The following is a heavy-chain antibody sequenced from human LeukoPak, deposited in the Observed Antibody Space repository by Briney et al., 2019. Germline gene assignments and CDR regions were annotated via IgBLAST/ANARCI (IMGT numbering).Heavy chain of an antibody. CDR2: IYYSGST. CDR3: ARDFRGNYGSRGMDV. V-gene: IGHV4-59*01. J-gene: IGHJ6*02. Sequence: PSETLSLTCTVSGGSISSYYWSWIRQPPGKGLEWIGYIYYSGSTSYNPSLKSRVTMSIDTSKNQFSLKLSSVTAADTAVYYCARDFRGNYGSRGMDVWGQGTTVTVSS. D-gene: IGHD1-26*01. CDR1: GGSISSYY.